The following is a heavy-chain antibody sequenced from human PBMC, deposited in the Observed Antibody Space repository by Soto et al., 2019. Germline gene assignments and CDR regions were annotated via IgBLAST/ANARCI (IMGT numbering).Heavy chain of an antibody. Sequence: QVQLVESGGGVVQPGRSLRLSCAASGFTFSSYGMHWVRQAPGKGLEWVAVISYDGSNKYYADSVKGRFTISRDNSKNTLYLQMNSLRAEDTAVYYCAKQQSGHYDILTGYYTWGQGTLVTVSS. V-gene: IGHV3-30*18. CDR3: AKQQSGHYDILTGYYT. CDR1: GFTFSSYG. J-gene: IGHJ5*02. CDR2: ISYDGSNK. D-gene: IGHD3-9*01.